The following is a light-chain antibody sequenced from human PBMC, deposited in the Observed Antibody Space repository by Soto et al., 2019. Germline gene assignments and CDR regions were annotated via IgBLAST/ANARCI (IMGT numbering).Light chain of an antibody. J-gene: IGKJ5*01. CDR3: QQYGISLIT. CDR2: GAS. Sequence: EIVLTQSPGTLSLSPGERATLSCRASQSVTSNSLAWYHQKFGQPPRLLIYGASSRATGIPDRFSGSGSGTDFTLTISRLEPEDFAVYYCQQYGISLITFGQGTRLEIK. V-gene: IGKV3-20*01. CDR1: QSVTSNS.